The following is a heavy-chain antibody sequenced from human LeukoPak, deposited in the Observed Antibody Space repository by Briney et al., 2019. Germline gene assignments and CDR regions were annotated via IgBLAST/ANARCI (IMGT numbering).Heavy chain of an antibody. D-gene: IGHD4-11*01. Sequence: PGGSLRLSCAASGFTFSNYAMSWVRQAPGKGLEWVSAISGSGGPTYYADSVKGRFTISRDNSKNTLYLQMNSLRAEDTAVYYCAKGKYSNYGYFDYWGQGTLVTVSS. CDR1: GFTFSNYA. CDR3: AKGKYSNYGYFDY. V-gene: IGHV3-23*01. CDR2: ISGSGGPT. J-gene: IGHJ4*02.